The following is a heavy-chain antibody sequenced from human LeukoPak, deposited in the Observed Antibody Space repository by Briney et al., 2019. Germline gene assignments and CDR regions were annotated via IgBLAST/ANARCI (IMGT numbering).Heavy chain of an antibody. CDR2: IYYSGST. D-gene: IGHD2-8*01. CDR3: VRADYNGGNPGSFDI. J-gene: IGHJ3*02. CDR1: GGSISSSSYY. Sequence: SEALSLTCTVSGGSISSSSYYWGWIRQPPGKGLEWIGSIYYSGSTYYNPSLESRVTSSLDTSKNQFSLTLNSVTAADTAVYYCVRADYNGGNPGSFDIWGRGTMVTVSS. V-gene: IGHV4-39*07.